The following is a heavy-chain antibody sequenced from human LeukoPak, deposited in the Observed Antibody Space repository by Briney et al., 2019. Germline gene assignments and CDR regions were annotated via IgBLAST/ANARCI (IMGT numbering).Heavy chain of an antibody. CDR3: AREGAWYVSGSYSGYFYGMDV. D-gene: IGHD3-10*01. CDR1: GFTFSSFG. CDR2: ISSSGGYI. Sequence: GGSLRLSCAASGFTFSSFGMNWVRQAPGKGLDWVSSISSSGGYIYYADSVKGRFTISRDNAKNSLYLQMNSLRAEDTAVYYCAREGAWYVSGSYSGYFYGMDVWGQGTTVTVSS. V-gene: IGHV3-21*01. J-gene: IGHJ6*02.